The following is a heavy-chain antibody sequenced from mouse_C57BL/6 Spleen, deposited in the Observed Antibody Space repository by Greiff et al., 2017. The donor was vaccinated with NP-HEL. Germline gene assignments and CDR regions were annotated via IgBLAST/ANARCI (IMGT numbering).Heavy chain of an antibody. J-gene: IGHJ3*01. Sequence: EVNLVESGGGLVKPGGSLKLSCAASGFTFSDYGMHWVRQAPEKGLEWVAYISSGSSTIYYADTVKGRFTISRDNAKNTLFLQMTSLRSEDTAMYYCARPPYYYGSSLFAYWGQGTLVTVSA. V-gene: IGHV5-17*01. CDR2: ISSGSSTI. CDR3: ARPPYYYGSSLFAY. D-gene: IGHD1-1*01. CDR1: GFTFSDYG.